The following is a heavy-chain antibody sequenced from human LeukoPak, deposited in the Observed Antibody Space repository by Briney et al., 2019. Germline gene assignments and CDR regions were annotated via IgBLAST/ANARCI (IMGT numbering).Heavy chain of an antibody. CDR2: IVVGSGNT. CDR1: GFTFTSSA. Sequence: ASVKVSCKASGFTFTSSAMQWVRQARGQRLEWIGWIVVGSGNTNYAQKFQERVTITRDMSTSTAYMELSSLRSEDTAVYYCARGSAVTTVVTAGAFDYWGQGTLVTVSS. J-gene: IGHJ4*02. CDR3: ARGSAVTTVVTAGAFDY. D-gene: IGHD4-23*01. V-gene: IGHV1-58*02.